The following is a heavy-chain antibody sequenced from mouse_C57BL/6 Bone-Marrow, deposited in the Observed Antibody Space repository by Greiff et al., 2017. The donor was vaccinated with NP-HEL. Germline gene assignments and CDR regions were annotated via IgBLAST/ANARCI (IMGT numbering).Heavy chain of an antibody. D-gene: IGHD3-2*02. Sequence: QVQLQQPGAELVKPGASVKMSCKASGYTFTSYWITWVKQRPGHGLEWIGDIYPGSGSTNYNEKFKSKATLTVDTSSSTAYMQLSSLTSEDSAVYYCARGNSSGYVRYAMDYWGQGTSVTVSS. CDR2: IYPGSGST. V-gene: IGHV1-55*01. CDR1: GYTFTSYW. CDR3: ARGNSSGYVRYAMDY. J-gene: IGHJ4*01.